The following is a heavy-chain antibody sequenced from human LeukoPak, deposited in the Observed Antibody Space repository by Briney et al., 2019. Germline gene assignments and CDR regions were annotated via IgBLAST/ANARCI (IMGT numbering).Heavy chain of an antibody. D-gene: IGHD3-22*01. CDR1: GCSFRSHS. J-gene: IGHJ4*02. CDR2: ISSISHYI. Sequence: GGSLRLSCAGSGCSFRSHSMNWVRQAPGKGLEWVSSISSISHYIYYADSVKGRFTISRDNAKNSLYLQMNSLRAEDTALYYCTRDYYDSSGLPFDYWGQGTVVTVSS. CDR3: TRDYYDSSGLPFDY. V-gene: IGHV3-21*01.